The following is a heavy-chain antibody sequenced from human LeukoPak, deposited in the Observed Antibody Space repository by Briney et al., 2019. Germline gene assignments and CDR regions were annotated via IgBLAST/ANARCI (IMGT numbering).Heavy chain of an antibody. Sequence: SETLSLTCTVSGGSISSYYWSWIRQPPGRGLEWIGYIYYSGSAYYNPSLKSRVTVSVDTSKNQLSLNLSSVTAADTAVYYCARVSLPANYASSGYYPSDYWGQGTLVTVSS. CDR1: GGSISSYY. CDR3: ARVSLPANYASSGYYPSDY. CDR2: IYYSGSA. D-gene: IGHD3-22*01. V-gene: IGHV4-59*01. J-gene: IGHJ4*02.